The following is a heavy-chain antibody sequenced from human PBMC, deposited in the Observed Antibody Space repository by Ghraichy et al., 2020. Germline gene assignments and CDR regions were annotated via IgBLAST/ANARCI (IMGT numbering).Heavy chain of an antibody. D-gene: IGHD4-17*01. V-gene: IGHV3-7*01. J-gene: IGHJ4*02. Sequence: GESLNISCAASGFTFSSYWMSWVRQAPGKGLEWVANIKQDGSEKYYVDSVKGRFTISRDNAKNSLYLQMNSLRAEDTAVYYCARESDYGVYWGQGTLVTVSS. CDR3: ARESDYGVY. CDR2: IKQDGSEK. CDR1: GFTFSSYW.